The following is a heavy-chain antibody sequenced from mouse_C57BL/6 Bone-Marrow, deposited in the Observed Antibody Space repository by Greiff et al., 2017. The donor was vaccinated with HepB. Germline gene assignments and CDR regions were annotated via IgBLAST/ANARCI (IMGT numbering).Heavy chain of an antibody. V-gene: IGHV1-59*01. Sequence: QVQLQQPGAELVRPGTSVKLSCKASGYTFTSYWMHWVKQRPGQGLEWIGVIDPSDSYTNYNQKFKGKATLTVDTSSSTAYMQLSSLTAEDSAVYYCARFGYYGPYVYFDVWGTGTTVTVSS. CDR3: ARFGYYGPYVYFDV. CDR1: GYTFTSYW. CDR2: IDPSDSYT. J-gene: IGHJ1*03. D-gene: IGHD1-2*01.